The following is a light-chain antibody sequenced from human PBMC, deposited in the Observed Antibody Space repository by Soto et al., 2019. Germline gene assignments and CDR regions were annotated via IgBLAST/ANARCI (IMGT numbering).Light chain of an antibody. Sequence: DIQMTQSPPTLSASVGDRVTITCRASQSISRYLAWYQKKPGEAPKLLIYDASSSQSGVSSRFSASGSGTEFSLSISSLQPDDLATYYCQHYNSRSSSGPGTKVDIK. V-gene: IGKV1-5*01. J-gene: IGKJ3*01. CDR2: DAS. CDR1: QSISRY. CDR3: QHYNSRSS.